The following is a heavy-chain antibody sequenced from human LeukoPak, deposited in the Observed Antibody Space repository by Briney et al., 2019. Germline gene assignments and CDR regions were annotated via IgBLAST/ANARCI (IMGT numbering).Heavy chain of an antibody. CDR3: ARDGIFGYSSGWIDY. D-gene: IGHD6-19*01. CDR1: GFTFSSYE. Sequence: PGGSLRLSCAASGFTFSSYEVNWVRQAPGKGLEWVSYISSSGSTIYYADSVKGRFTISRDNAKNSLYLQMNSLRAEDTAVYYCARDGIFGYSSGWIDYWGQGTLVTVSS. CDR2: ISSSGSTI. V-gene: IGHV3-48*03. J-gene: IGHJ4*02.